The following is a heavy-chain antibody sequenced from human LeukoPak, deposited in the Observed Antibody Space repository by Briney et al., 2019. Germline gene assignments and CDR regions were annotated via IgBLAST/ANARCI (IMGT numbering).Heavy chain of an antibody. D-gene: IGHD4-23*01. CDR3: ATGVKDPGAFDI. Sequence: ASVKVSCKASGYTFTSSSMHWVRQAPGQGLEWMGIINPSGGSTSYAQKFQGRVTMTRDTSTSTVYMELSSLRSEDTAVYYCATGVKDPGAFDIWGQGTMVTVSS. CDR2: INPSGGST. CDR1: GYTFTSSS. V-gene: IGHV1-46*01. J-gene: IGHJ3*02.